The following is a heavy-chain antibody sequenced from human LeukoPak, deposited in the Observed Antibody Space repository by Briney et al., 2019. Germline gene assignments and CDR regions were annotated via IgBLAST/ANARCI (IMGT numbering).Heavy chain of an antibody. CDR3: AKDPTSSIAARGFDP. D-gene: IGHD6-6*01. J-gene: IGHJ5*02. CDR2: ISGSGGST. V-gene: IGHV3-23*01. CDR1: GFTFSSYA. Sequence: GGSLRLSCAASGFTFSSYAMSWVRQAPGKGLEWVSAISGSGGSTYYADSVKGRFTISRDNSKNTLYLQMNSLRAEDTAVYYCAKDPTSSIAARGFDPWGQGTLVTVSS.